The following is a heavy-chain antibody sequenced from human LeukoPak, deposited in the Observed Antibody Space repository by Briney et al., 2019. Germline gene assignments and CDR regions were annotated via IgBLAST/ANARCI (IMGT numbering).Heavy chain of an antibody. CDR3: ARGRYYYDSSGYYSRDAFDI. CDR1: GYTFTGYY. D-gene: IGHD3-22*01. Sequence: ASVKVSCKASGYTFTGYYMHWVRQAPGQGLEWMGRINPNSGGTNYAQKFQGRVTMTRDTSISTAYMELSRLGSDDTAVYYCARGRYYYDSSGYYSRDAFDIWGQGTMVTVSS. J-gene: IGHJ3*02. CDR2: INPNSGGT. V-gene: IGHV1-2*06.